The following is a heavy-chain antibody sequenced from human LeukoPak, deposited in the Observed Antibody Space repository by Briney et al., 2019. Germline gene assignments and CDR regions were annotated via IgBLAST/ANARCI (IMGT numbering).Heavy chain of an antibody. V-gene: IGHV4-39*07. Sequence: SETLSLTCTVSGGSISSSSYYWGWIRQPPGKGLEWIGSIYYSGSTYYNPSLRSRVTISVDTSKNQFSLKLSSVTAADTAVYYCARDRNYGSGSYYNWFDPWGQGTLVTVSS. J-gene: IGHJ5*02. CDR3: ARDRNYGSGSYYNWFDP. D-gene: IGHD3-10*01. CDR2: IYYSGST. CDR1: GGSISSSSYY.